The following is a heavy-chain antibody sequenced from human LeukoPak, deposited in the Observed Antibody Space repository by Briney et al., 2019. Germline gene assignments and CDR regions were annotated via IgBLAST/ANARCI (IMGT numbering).Heavy chain of an antibody. CDR2: INPNSGGT. J-gene: IGHJ4*02. Sequence: ASVKVSCKASGYTLTEYYMHWVRQAPGQGLEWMGWINPNSGGTNYAQKFQGWVTMTRDTSISTAYMELSRLRSDDTAVYYCARGLGSGSDYWGQGTLVTVSS. D-gene: IGHD3-10*01. V-gene: IGHV1-2*04. CDR1: GYTLTEYY. CDR3: ARGLGSGSDY.